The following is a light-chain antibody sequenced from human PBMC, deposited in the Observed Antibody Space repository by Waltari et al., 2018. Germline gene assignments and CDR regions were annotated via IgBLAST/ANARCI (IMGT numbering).Light chain of an antibody. J-gene: IGKJ1*01. Sequence: EIVMTQSPATLSVSPGERATLSCRASQSVSSNLAWYQHKPGQAPRLLIYCASTRATGIPARFSGSGSGTEFTLTISSMQSEDFAVYYCQQYNNWPSFGQGTKVEIK. CDR3: QQYNNWPS. CDR1: QSVSSN. CDR2: CAS. V-gene: IGKV3-15*01.